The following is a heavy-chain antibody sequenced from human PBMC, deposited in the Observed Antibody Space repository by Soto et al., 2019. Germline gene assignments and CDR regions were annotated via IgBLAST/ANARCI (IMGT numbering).Heavy chain of an antibody. J-gene: IGHJ6*02. CDR3: ARGERAVANRVGMDV. CDR2: SIPMIGST. Sequence: SVKVSCKASGGTFSTYVISWVRQAPGQGLEWMGGSIPMIGSTNYAEKFQGRVKITADASTSTAYMEVPSLTFDDTAVYYCARGERAVANRVGMDVWCQGTMVTVSS. CDR1: GGTFSTYV. V-gene: IGHV1-69*13. D-gene: IGHD6-19*01.